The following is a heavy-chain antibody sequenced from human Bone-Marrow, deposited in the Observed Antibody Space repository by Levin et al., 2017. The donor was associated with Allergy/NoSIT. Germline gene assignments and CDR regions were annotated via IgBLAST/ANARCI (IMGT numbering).Heavy chain of an antibody. J-gene: IGHJ3*01. CDR3: ARRAPLSYDAFDV. V-gene: IGHV5-51*01. CDR1: GYTFSSYW. CDR2: VYGGDSDT. Sequence: KVSCQASGYTFSSYWIGWVRQMPGKGLEWIGIVYGGDSDTRYSPSFEGQVTMSVDTSLRTAYLQWASLKASDTAMYYCARRAPLSYDAFDVWGQGTMVTVSA.